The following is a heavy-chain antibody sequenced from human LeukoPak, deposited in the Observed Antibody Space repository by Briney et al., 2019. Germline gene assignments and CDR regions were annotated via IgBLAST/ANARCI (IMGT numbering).Heavy chain of an antibody. CDR3: AKSTIFGVVIKGAHFDY. J-gene: IGHJ4*02. CDR2: ISSSSSYI. V-gene: IGHV3-21*04. CDR1: GFTFSSYS. Sequence: GGSLRLSCAASGFTFSSYSMNWVRQAPGKGLEWVSSISSSSSYIYYADSVKGRFTISRDNSKNTLYLQMNSLRAEDTAVYYCAKSTIFGVVIKGAHFDYWGQGTLVTVSS. D-gene: IGHD3-3*01.